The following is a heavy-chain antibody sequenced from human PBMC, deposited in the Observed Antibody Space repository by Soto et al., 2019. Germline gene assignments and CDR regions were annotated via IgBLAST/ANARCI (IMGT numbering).Heavy chain of an antibody. CDR1: GGTFSSYA. J-gene: IGHJ4*02. Sequence: SVKVSCKASGGTFSSYAISWVRQAPGQGLEWMGGIIPIFGTANYAQKFQGRVTITADESTSTAYMELSSLRSEDTAVYYCAREVGRYYDSSGYSIFDYWGQGTLVTVSS. CDR2: IIPIFGTA. V-gene: IGHV1-69*13. D-gene: IGHD3-22*01. CDR3: AREVGRYYDSSGYSIFDY.